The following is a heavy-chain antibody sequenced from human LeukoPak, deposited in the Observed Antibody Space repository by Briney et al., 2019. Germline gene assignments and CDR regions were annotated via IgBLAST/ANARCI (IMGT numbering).Heavy chain of an antibody. D-gene: IGHD6-19*01. CDR3: AKERGAFSAYDY. CDR1: GFTFSNYG. V-gene: IGHV3-30*18. CDR2: ISPDGSGK. Sequence: GRSLRLSCAASGFTFSNYGMHWVRQGPGKGLEWVAVISPDGSGKFYADAVKGRFTISRDNSMNTLFLQMNSLRGEDTALYYCAKERGAFSAYDYWGQGTLVTVSS. J-gene: IGHJ4*02.